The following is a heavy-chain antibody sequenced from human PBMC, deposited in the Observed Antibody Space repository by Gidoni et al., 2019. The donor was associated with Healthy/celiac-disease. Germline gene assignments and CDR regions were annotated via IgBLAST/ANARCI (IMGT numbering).Heavy chain of an antibody. D-gene: IGHD2-15*01. V-gene: IGHV4-30-4*01. CDR2: IYYSGST. Sequence: QLQLPESGPGLVKPSQTLSLTCTVSGGSISSGASYWSWIRHPPGKGLEWIGYIYYSGSTYYNPSLKSRVTISVDTSKNQFSLKLSSVTAADTAVYYCARGEVRWYLAVQGVAFDIWGQGTMVTVSS. CDR1: GGSISSGASY. J-gene: IGHJ3*02. CDR3: ARGEVRWYLAVQGVAFDI.